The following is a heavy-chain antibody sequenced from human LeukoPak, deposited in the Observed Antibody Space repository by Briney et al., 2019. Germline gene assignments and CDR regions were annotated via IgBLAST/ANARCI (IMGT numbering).Heavy chain of an antibody. D-gene: IGHD1-26*01. CDR1: GFYFDYYA. Sequence: GGSLRLSCAASGFYFDYYAMSWVRQPPGQGLEWVSTISGSGLSTFYADAVKGRFTISRDNSQNTLFLQMNSLRADDTAVYHCAKTTRIVGGSLVDYWGQGIQVTVSS. CDR3: AKTTRIVGGSLVDY. CDR2: ISGSGLST. V-gene: IGHV3-23*01. J-gene: IGHJ4*02.